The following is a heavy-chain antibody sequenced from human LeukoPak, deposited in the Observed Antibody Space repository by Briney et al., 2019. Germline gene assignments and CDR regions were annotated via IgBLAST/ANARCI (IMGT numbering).Heavy chain of an antibody. CDR2: ISYDGSNK. Sequence: PGRSLRLFCAASGFTFSSYAMHWVRQAPGKGLEWVAVISYDGSNKYYADSVKGRFTISRDNSKNTLYLQMNSLRAEDTAAYYCARDMYYDILTGYYKGYYYYGMDVWGKGTTVTVSS. J-gene: IGHJ6*04. V-gene: IGHV3-30*04. CDR3: ARDMYYDILTGYYKGYYYYGMDV. CDR1: GFTFSSYA. D-gene: IGHD3-9*01.